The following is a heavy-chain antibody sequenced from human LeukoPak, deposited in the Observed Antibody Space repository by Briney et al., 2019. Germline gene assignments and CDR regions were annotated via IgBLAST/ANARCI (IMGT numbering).Heavy chain of an antibody. D-gene: IGHD4-23*01. V-gene: IGHV3-21*01. Sequence: GGSLRLSCAASGFTFSSYNMKWVRQAPGKGLEWVSSISTSSSYIYYADSVKGRFTISRDNAKNSLYLQMNSLRAEDTAVYYCVGYGGNSVNYFDYWGQGTLVTVSS. CDR3: VGYGGNSVNYFDY. J-gene: IGHJ4*02. CDR1: GFTFSSYN. CDR2: ISTSSSYI.